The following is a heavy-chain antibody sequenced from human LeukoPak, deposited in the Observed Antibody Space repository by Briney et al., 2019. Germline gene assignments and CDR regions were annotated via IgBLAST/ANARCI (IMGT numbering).Heavy chain of an antibody. V-gene: IGHV3-30*18. CDR3: AKYSGMTGSAESAFDY. Sequence: GGSLRLSCAASGFTFRTYWMHWVRQAPGKGLEWVAVISYDGSNKFYADSVKGRFTISRDNSKNTLYLQMNSLRAEDTAVYYSAKYSGMTGSAESAFDYWGQGTLVTVSS. D-gene: IGHD6-13*01. CDR2: ISYDGSNK. J-gene: IGHJ4*02. CDR1: GFTFRTYW.